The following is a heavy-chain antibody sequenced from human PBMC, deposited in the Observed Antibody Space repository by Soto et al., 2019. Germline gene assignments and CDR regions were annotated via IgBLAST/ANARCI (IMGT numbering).Heavy chain of an antibody. CDR3: AKRGRSGYDFDY. J-gene: IGHJ4*02. CDR2: ISYDGSNK. D-gene: IGHD5-12*01. CDR1: GFTFSSYG. Sequence: QVQLVESGGGVVQPGRSLRLSCAASGFTFSSYGMHWVRQAPGKGLEWVAVISYDGSNKYYADSVKGRFTISRDNSKNTLYLQMNSLRAEDTAVYYCAKRGRSGYDFDYWGQGTLVTVSS. V-gene: IGHV3-30*18.